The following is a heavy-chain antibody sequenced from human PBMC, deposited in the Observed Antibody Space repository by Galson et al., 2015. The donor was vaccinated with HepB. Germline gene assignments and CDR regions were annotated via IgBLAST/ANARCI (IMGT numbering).Heavy chain of an antibody. Sequence: SVKVSCKASGFTFTSSAVQWVRQARGQRLEWIGWIVVGSGNTNYAQKFQERVTITRDMSTSTAYMELSSLRSEDTAVYYCAADSMVQGVTPRTAPTAHDAFDIWGQGTMVTVSS. D-gene: IGHD3-10*01. CDR3: AADSMVQGVTPRTAPTAHDAFDI. V-gene: IGHV1-58*01. J-gene: IGHJ3*02. CDR1: GFTFTSSA. CDR2: IVVGSGNT.